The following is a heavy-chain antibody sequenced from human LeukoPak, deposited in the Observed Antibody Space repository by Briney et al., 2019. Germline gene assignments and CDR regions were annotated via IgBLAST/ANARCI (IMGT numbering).Heavy chain of an antibody. V-gene: IGHV3-23*01. CDR3: AKRFAHNDY. CDR2: ISGSGAST. Sequence: PGRSLRLSCAASGFTFSSYGMHWVRQAPGKGLEWVSAISGSGASTYYADSVTGRFTISRDNSKNTLYLQMNSLRAEDTAVYYCAKRFAHNDYWGQGTLVTVSS. D-gene: IGHD3-3*01. J-gene: IGHJ4*02. CDR1: GFTFSSYG.